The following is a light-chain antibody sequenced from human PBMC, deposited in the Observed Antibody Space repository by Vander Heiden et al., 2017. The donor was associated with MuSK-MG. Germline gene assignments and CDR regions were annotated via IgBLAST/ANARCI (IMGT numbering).Light chain of an antibody. CDR3: LLYYGGGQV. Sequence: QTVVTQEPSLTVSPGGTVTLTCASSTGAVTSAYYPNWFQQKPGQAPRALIYGTTNKHSWTPARFSGSLLGGKAALTLSGVQPEDEADYYCLLYYGGGQVFGGGTKLTVL. V-gene: IGLV7-43*01. CDR1: TGAVTSAYY. J-gene: IGLJ2*01. CDR2: GTT.